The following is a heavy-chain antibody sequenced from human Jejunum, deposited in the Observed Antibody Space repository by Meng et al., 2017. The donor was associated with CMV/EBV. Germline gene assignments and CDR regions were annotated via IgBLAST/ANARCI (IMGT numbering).Heavy chain of an antibody. J-gene: IGHJ4*02. CDR1: GLSSTSSGVG. V-gene: IGHV2-5*02. Sequence: QIPLKEAGPTLVKPTQTLTLTCAFSGLSSTSSGVGVGWIRQPPGKALEWLALIYWDDDKRYSPSLRSRLTITKDTSKNEVVLTMTNMDPVDTGTYYCAHFVGGYYPSRPDYWGQGTLVTVSS. CDR3: AHFVGGYYPSRPDY. CDR2: IYWDDDK. D-gene: IGHD1-26*01.